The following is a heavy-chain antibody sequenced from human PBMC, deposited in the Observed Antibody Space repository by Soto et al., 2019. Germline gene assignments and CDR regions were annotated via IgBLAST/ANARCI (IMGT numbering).Heavy chain of an antibody. CDR2: INPNSGGT. V-gene: IGHV1-2*02. D-gene: IGHD2-2*02. CDR3: ARDRCSSTSCYRGIDWFDP. CDR1: GYTFTGYY. Sequence: GASVKVSCKASGYTFTGYYMHWVRQAPGQGLEWMGWINPNSGGTNYAQKFQGRVTMTRDTSISTAYMELSRLRSDDTAVYYCARDRCSSTSCYRGIDWFDPWGQGTLVTVSS. J-gene: IGHJ5*02.